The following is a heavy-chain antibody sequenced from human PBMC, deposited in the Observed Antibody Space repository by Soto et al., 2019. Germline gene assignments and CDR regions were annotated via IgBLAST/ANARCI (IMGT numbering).Heavy chain of an antibody. CDR3: EADRKIVGTLGACDF. Sequence: GASVKVSCKVPESTLTELTMDWLGQAPGKGLEWMGRSAPEEGEPIYPQKFQGRVSMTEDPSTDTAYMELTSLRFEDTDVYFCEADRKIVGTLGACDFWG. V-gene: IGHV1-24*01. CDR2: SAPEEGEP. J-gene: IGHJ4*01. D-gene: IGHD1-26*01. CDR1: ESTLTELT.